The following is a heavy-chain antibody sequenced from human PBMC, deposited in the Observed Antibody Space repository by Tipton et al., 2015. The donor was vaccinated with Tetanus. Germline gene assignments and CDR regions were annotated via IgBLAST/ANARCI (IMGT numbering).Heavy chain of an antibody. CDR3: ARWIGVIPVTGNDASDV. Sequence: TLSLTCAVSGGSLSDYYWSWIRQSPGKGLEWIGEINEGGSTNYNPSLESRVSISVDTSKHRFSLKVNSVIAADTATYYCARWIGVIPVTGNDASDVWGPGAMVTVSS. V-gene: IGHV4-34*01. CDR1: GGSLSDYY. D-gene: IGHD3-16*01. CDR2: INEGGST. J-gene: IGHJ3*01.